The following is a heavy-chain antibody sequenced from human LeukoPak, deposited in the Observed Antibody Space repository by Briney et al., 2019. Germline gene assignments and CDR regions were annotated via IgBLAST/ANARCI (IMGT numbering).Heavy chain of an antibody. CDR3: ARDLRPPTTPGNWFDP. CDR2: IYYSGST. J-gene: IGHJ5*02. D-gene: IGHD1-1*01. CDR1: GGSISSGSYY. Sequence: SSETLSLTCTVSGGSISSGSYYWSWIRQPPGKGLEWIGYIYYSGSTNYNPSLKSRVTISVDTSKNQFSLKLSSVTAADTAVYYCARDLRPPTTPGNWFDPWGQGTLVTVSS. V-gene: IGHV4-61*01.